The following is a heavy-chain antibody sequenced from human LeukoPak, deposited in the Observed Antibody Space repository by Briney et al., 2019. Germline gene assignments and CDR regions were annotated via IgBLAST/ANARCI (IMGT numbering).Heavy chain of an antibody. Sequence: TLSLTCAVSGGSISSRNWWSWVRQPPGKGLEWIGEIYPSGSTNYNPSLKSRVTISVDKSKNQFSLKLSSMTAADTAVYYCARICSGGSCYVYGMDVWGQGTTVTVSS. D-gene: IGHD2-15*01. CDR1: GGSISSRNW. CDR3: ARICSGGSCYVYGMDV. V-gene: IGHV4-4*02. J-gene: IGHJ6*02. CDR2: IYPSGST.